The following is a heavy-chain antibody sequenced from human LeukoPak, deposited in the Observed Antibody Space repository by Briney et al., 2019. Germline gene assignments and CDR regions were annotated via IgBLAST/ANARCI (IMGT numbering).Heavy chain of an antibody. Sequence: GGSLRLSCAASGFTFDDYAMHWVRQAPGKGLEWVSGIGWNSGGIVYADSVKGRSTISRDNAKNSLYLQMNSLGAEDTAFYYCVKVTAAGFVDHWGQGTLVTVSS. CDR2: IGWNSGGI. D-gene: IGHD6-13*01. CDR3: VKVTAAGFVDH. J-gene: IGHJ4*02. CDR1: GFTFDDYA. V-gene: IGHV3-9*01.